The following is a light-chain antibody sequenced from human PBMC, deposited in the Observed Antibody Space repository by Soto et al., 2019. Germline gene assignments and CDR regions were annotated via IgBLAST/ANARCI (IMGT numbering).Light chain of an antibody. CDR3: SSYTSSSTLV. CDR1: SSDVGGYNY. CDR2: DVS. J-gene: IGLJ1*01. V-gene: IGLV2-14*01. Sequence: QSALTQPASVSGSPGQSIXISCTGTSSDVGGYNYVSWYQQHPGKAPKLMIYDVSNRPSGVSNRFSGSKSGNTASLTISGLQAEDEADYYCSSYTSSSTLVFGTGTKVTVL.